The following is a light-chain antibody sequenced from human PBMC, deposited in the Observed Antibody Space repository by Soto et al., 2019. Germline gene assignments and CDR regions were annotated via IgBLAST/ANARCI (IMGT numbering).Light chain of an antibody. CDR3: QTDGSSPRT. CDR1: QSVSSIY. CDR2: GAS. V-gene: IGKV3-20*01. Sequence: ETVLTQSPGTLSLSPGERANLSCRASQSVSSIYLAWYQQKPGQAPRLLIYGASSRATGIPDRFSGSGSGTDFTLTIRRLEPEDVAVDYCQTDGSSPRTFGTGTKVDIK. J-gene: IGKJ3*01.